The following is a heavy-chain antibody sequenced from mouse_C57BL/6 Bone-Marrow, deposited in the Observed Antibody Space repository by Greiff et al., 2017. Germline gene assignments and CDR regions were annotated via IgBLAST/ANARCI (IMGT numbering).Heavy chain of an antibody. CDR2: IDPENGDT. V-gene: IGHV14-4*01. D-gene: IGHD3-2*02. Sequence: VQLQQSGAELVRPGASVKLSCTASGFNIKDDYMHWVKQRPEQGLEWIGWIDPENGDTEYASKFQGKATITADTSSNTAYLPLSSLTSEDTAVYYCRGSGTTWFAYWGQGTLVTVST. J-gene: IGHJ3*01. CDR3: RGSGTTWFAY. CDR1: GFNIKDDY.